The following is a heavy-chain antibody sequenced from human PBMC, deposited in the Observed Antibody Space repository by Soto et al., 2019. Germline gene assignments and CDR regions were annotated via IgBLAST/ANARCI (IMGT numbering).Heavy chain of an antibody. CDR2: ISAYNGNT. CDR1: GYAFTSYG. CDR3: ARSGSYYYYYGMDV. D-gene: IGHD1-26*01. J-gene: IGHJ6*02. V-gene: IGHV1-18*04. Sequence: GASLKFSFKTSGYAFTSYGISWVRQAPGQGLEWMGWISAYNGNTNYAQKLQGRVTMTTDTSTSTAYMELRSLRSDDTAVYYCARSGSYYYYYGMDVWGQGTTVTSP.